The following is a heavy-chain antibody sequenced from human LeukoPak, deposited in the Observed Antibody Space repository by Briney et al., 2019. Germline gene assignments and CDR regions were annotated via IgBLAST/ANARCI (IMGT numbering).Heavy chain of an antibody. V-gene: IGHV4-30-2*01. CDR1: GGSISSGGYS. D-gene: IGHD3-10*01. J-gene: IGHJ5*02. Sequence: SQTLSLTCAVSGGSISSGGYSWSWIRQPPGEGLEWIGYIYHSGSTYYNPSLKSRVTISVDRSKNQFSLKLSSVTAADTAVYYCARGRITMVRGIDWFDPWGQGTLVTVSS. CDR2: IYHSGST. CDR3: ARGRITMVRGIDWFDP.